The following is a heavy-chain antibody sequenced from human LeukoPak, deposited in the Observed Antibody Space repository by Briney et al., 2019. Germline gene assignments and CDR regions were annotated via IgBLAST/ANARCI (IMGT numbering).Heavy chain of an antibody. Sequence: GGSLRLSCAASGFTFSSYWMSWVRQAPGKGLEWVANIKDDGSEKYYVDSVKGRFTISRDDAKNSLYLQMNSLRAEDTAVYYCAKFLSGSSWSLLGYYYYYGMDVWGQGTTVTVSS. V-gene: IGHV3-7*03. D-gene: IGHD6-13*01. CDR3: AKFLSGSSWSLLGYYYYYGMDV. J-gene: IGHJ6*02. CDR2: IKDDGSEK. CDR1: GFTFSSYW.